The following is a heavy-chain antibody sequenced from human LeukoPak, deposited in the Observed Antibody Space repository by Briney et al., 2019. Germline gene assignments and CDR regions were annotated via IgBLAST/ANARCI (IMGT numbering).Heavy chain of an antibody. CDR2: ISYDGTNK. CDR1: GFTFSSYD. V-gene: IGHV3-30-3*01. D-gene: IGHD2-21*02. CDR3: VRERVTGTGIVSAFTI. J-gene: IGHJ3*02. Sequence: GRSLGLSCAASGFTFSSYDLHWVRQAPGKGLEWVALISYDGTNKYYADSVKGRFTLSRDNSKDTVILQMNSLRPEDTAIYYCVRERVTGTGIVSAFTIWGQGTLVTVSS.